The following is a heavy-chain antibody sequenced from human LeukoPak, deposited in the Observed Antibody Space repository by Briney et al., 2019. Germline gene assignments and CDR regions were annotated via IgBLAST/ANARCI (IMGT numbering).Heavy chain of an antibody. D-gene: IGHD3-22*01. V-gene: IGHV3-21*01. CDR3: ARRGPYDSSGYYYFDY. CDR1: GFTFSSYS. CDR2: ISSSSSYI. Sequence: GGSLRLSCAASGFTFSSYSMNWVRQAPGKGLEWVSSISSSSSYIYYADSVKGRFTISRDNAKNSLSLQMNSLRAEDTAVYYCARRGPYDSSGYYYFDYWGQGTLVTVSS. J-gene: IGHJ4*02.